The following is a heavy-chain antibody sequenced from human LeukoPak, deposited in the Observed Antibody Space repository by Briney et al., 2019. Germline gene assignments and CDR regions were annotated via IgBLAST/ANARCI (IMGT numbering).Heavy chain of an antibody. CDR2: INHSGST. Sequence: PSETLSLTCAVYGGSFSGYYWSWIRQPPGKGLEWIGEINHSGSTNYNPSLKSRVTISVDTSENQFSLKLSSVTAADTAVYYCAASGYYYNWFDPWGQGTLVTVSS. J-gene: IGHJ5*02. D-gene: IGHD3-22*01. CDR1: GGSFSGYY. CDR3: AASGYYYNWFDP. V-gene: IGHV4-34*01.